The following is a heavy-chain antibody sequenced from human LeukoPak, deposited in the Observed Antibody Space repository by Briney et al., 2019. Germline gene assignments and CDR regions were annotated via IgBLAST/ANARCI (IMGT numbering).Heavy chain of an antibody. Sequence: GGSLRLSCTASGFPFSSYGMHWVRQAPGKGLEWVSYISSSGSTTYYADSVKGRFTISRDNSKNTLYLQMNSLRAEDTAVYYCAKVTGSFDYWGQGTLVTVSS. CDR1: GFPFSSYG. CDR3: AKVTGSFDY. D-gene: IGHD3-10*01. J-gene: IGHJ4*02. V-gene: IGHV3-23*01. CDR2: ISSSGSTT.